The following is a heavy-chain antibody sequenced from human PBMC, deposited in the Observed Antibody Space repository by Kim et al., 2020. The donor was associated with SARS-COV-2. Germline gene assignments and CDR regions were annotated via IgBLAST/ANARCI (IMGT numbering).Heavy chain of an antibody. CDR1: GFTFSNAG. V-gene: IGHV3-15*01. J-gene: IGHJ6*02. D-gene: IGHD3-9*01. CDR3: TALLRYFDWLAVKYYYYGMDV. CDR2: IKSKTDGGTT. Sequence: GGSLRLSCAASGFTFSNAGMSWVRQAPGKGLEWVGRIKSKTDGGTTDYAAPVKGRFTISRDDSKNTLYLQINSLKTEDTAVYYCTALLRYFDWLAVKYYYYGMDVWGQGTMVTVSS.